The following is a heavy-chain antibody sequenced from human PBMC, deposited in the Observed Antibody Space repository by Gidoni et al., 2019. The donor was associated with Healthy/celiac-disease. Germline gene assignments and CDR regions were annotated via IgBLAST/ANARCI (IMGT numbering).Heavy chain of an antibody. CDR3: ARGQEKQWLDAFDY. CDR2: MNPNSGNT. CDR1: GYTFTSYD. D-gene: IGHD6-19*01. V-gene: IGHV1-8*01. J-gene: IGHJ4*02. Sequence: QVQLVQSGAEVKKPGASVKVSCKASGYTFTSYDINWVRQATGQGLEWMGWMNPNSGNTGYAQKFQGRVTMTRNTSISTAYMGLSSLRSEDPAVYYCARGQEKQWLDAFDYWGQGTLVTVSS.